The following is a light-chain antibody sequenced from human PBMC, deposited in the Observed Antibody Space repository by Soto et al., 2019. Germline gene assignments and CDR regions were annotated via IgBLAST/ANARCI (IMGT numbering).Light chain of an antibody. CDR3: QHYGSSRGT. J-gene: IGKJ4*01. CDR2: GAS. CDR1: QSVSNTY. Sequence: EIVLTQSPGTLSLSPGERATLSCRASQSVSNTYLAWYQQKPGQAPRLLIYGASSRATGIPDRFSGSGSGTDFTLTISSLEPEDLAVYYCQHYGSSRGTFGGGTKVEIK. V-gene: IGKV3-20*01.